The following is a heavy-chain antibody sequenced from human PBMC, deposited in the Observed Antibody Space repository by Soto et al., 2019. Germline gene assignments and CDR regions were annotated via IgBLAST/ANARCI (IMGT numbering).Heavy chain of an antibody. CDR2: INHSGST. D-gene: IGHD3-16*01. CDR1: GASFSGYY. CDR3: ARGLGLGLTDC. V-gene: IGHV4-34*01. Sequence: QVQLQQWGAGLLQPSETLSLTCAVFGASFSGYYWNWIRQPPGKGLEWIGEINHSGSTNYNPSLKSRVTISVDTSKNHFSLKLSSVTAADTAVYYCARGLGLGLTDCWGPGTLVTVSS. J-gene: IGHJ4*02.